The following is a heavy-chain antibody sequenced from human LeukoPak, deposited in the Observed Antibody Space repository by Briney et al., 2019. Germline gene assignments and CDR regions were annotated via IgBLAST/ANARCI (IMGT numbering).Heavy chain of an antibody. CDR2: IYSGGST. Sequence: GGSLRLSCAASGFSVSNNYMSWVRQAPGKGLEWVSVIYSGGSTFYADSAKGRFTISRDNSKNTLYLQMNSLRAEDTAVYYCASDSYSPEYFQHWGQGTLVTVSS. J-gene: IGHJ1*01. CDR1: GFSVSNNY. CDR3: ASDSYSPEYFQH. V-gene: IGHV3-66*01. D-gene: IGHD2-15*01.